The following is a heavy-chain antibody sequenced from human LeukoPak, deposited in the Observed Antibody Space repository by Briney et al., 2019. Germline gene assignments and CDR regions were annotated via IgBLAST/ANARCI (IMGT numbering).Heavy chain of an antibody. J-gene: IGHJ6*03. V-gene: IGHV3-23*01. CDR1: GFTFSSYS. CDR2: ISGTSGRT. D-gene: IGHD2-21*01. Sequence: GGSLRLSCAASGFTFSSYSMNWVRQAPGKGLEWVSAISGTSGRTEYADSVKGRFTISRDNSKNTLYLQMNSLRAEDTAIYYCAKGDPGILYYYMDVWGNGTTVTVSS. CDR3: AKGDPGILYYYMDV.